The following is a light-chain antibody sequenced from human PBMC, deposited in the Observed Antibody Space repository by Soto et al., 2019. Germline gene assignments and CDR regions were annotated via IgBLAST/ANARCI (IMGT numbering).Light chain of an antibody. CDR1: SSDVGGYNY. CDR2: DVS. J-gene: IGLJ2*01. CDR3: SSYSSSSTLV. Sequence: QSALTQPASVSGSPGQSITISCTGTSSDVGGYNYVSWYQQHPGKATKLMIYDVSNRPSGVSNRFSGSKSGNTASLNISGLQAEDEAYYYCSSYSSSSTLVFGGGTKLTVL. V-gene: IGLV2-14*01.